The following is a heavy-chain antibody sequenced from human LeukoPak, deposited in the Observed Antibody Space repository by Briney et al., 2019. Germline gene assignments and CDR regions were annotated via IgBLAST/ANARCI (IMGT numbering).Heavy chain of an antibody. V-gene: IGHV3-21*01. Sequence: GGSLRLSCAASGFTFSIYSMNWVRQAPGKGLEWVSSISSSSSYIYYADSVKGRFTISRDNAKNSLYLQMNSPRAEDTAVYYCARSYSTGWYVFDYWGQGNLVTVSS. CDR2: ISSSSSYI. CDR3: ARSYSTGWYVFDY. CDR1: GFTFSIYS. J-gene: IGHJ4*02. D-gene: IGHD6-19*01.